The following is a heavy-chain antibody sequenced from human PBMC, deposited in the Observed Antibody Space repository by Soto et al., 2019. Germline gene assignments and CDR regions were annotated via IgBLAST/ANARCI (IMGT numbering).Heavy chain of an antibody. V-gene: IGHV1-2*04. CDR2: INPNSGGT. J-gene: IGHJ4*02. CDR3: ARARFIRSYDYIWGSYRYTLDY. Sequence: GASVKVSCKASGYTFTGYYMHWVRQAPGQGLEWMGWINPNSGGTNYAQKFQGWVTMTRDTSISTAYMELSRLRSDDTAVYYCARARFIRSYDYIWGSYRYTLDYWGQGTLVTVSS. D-gene: IGHD3-16*02. CDR1: GYTFTGYY.